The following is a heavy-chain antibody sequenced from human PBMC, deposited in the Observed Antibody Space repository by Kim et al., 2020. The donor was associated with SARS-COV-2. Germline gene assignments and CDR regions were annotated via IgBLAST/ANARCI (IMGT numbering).Heavy chain of an antibody. D-gene: IGHD6-19*01. Sequence: GGSLRLSCIASGLTFDDYAMHWVRQTPGKGLEWVSGINWDGSDTGYTDSVKGRVTISRDNAKSSLYLQMNSLRPEDTALYYCAMDMSTLDIGWPRYFDYWGQGTLVTVSS. CDR2: INWDGSDT. CDR1: GLTFDDYA. J-gene: IGHJ4*02. V-gene: IGHV3-9*01. CDR3: AMDMSTLDIGWPRYFDY.